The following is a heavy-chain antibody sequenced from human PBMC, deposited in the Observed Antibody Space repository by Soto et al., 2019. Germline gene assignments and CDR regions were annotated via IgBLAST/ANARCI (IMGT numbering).Heavy chain of an antibody. J-gene: IGHJ5*02. V-gene: IGHV1-8*01. CDR3: ARYQIGEGFNA. CDR1: GYTYTNLD. Sequence: QVQLVQSGAEVKRPGASVKVSCKASGYTYTNLDINWVRQASGQGLEWMGWMNPHSDTGFAQKFQGRVTLTRDTPTSTVYMELTSLRFDDTAVYYCARYQIGEGFNAWGQGTPVTVSS. CDR2: MNPHSDT.